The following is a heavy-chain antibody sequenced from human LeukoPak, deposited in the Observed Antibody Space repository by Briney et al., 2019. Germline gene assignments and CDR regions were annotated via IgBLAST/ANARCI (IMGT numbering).Heavy chain of an antibody. V-gene: IGHV3-66*02. Sequence: GGSLRLSCAASGFTVSSNYMSWVRQAPGKGLEWVSVIYSGGSTYYADSVKGRFTISRDNSKNTLYLQTNSLRAEDTAVYYCARDRGRLWLGAFDYWGQGTLVTVSS. CDR3: ARDRGRLWLGAFDY. J-gene: IGHJ4*02. CDR1: GFTVSSNY. CDR2: IYSGGST. D-gene: IGHD3-10*01.